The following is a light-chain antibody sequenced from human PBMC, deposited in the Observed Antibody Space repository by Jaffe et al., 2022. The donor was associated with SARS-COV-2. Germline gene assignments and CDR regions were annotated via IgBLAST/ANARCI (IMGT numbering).Light chain of an antibody. CDR1: QSVSIT. Sequence: ETVMTQSPATLSVSPGERATLSCRASQSVSITLAWYQQKPGQAPRLLIYGASTRATDIPARFSGSGSGTEFTLTISSLQSEDFAVYYCQQYDNWPPTFGQGTRLEIK. V-gene: IGKV3-15*01. J-gene: IGKJ5*01. CDR3: QQYDNWPPT. CDR2: GAS.